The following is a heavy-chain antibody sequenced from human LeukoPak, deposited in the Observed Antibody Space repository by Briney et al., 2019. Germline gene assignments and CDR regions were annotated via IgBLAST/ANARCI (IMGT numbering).Heavy chain of an antibody. CDR3: SRAGFGESSKP. D-gene: IGHD3-10*01. CDR1: GFTFSSYS. CDR2: ISRGSTTI. Sequence: GGSLRLSCAASGFTFSSYSMNWVRQAPGKGLEWVSHISRGSTTIFYADSVKGRFTISRDDAKNSLFLQMNSLSDEDTAVYYCSRAGFGESSKPWGQGTLVTVSS. J-gene: IGHJ5*02. V-gene: IGHV3-48*02.